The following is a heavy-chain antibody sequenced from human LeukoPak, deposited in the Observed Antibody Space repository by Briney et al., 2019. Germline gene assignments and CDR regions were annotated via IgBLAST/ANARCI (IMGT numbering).Heavy chain of an antibody. CDR1: GFTLSRYS. CDR3: RRQFLVGVS. Sequence: GGSLRLSCAASGFTLSRYSMSWVRQAPGKGLEWVSVIYSGGSTYYADSVKGRFTISRDNSKNTLYLQMNSLSAEDAAMYYCRRQFLVGVSWGPGTLVTVSS. J-gene: IGHJ5*02. CDR2: IYSGGST. V-gene: IGHV3-66*04. D-gene: IGHD5/OR15-5a*01.